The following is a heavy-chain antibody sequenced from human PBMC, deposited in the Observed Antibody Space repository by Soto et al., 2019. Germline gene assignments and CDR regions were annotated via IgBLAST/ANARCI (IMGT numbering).Heavy chain of an antibody. CDR1: GYTFTSYD. V-gene: IGHV1-8*01. J-gene: IGHJ6*03. CDR3: ARGGEDDWNFGFYYYYYMDV. Sequence: ASVKVSCKASGYTFTSYDINWVRQATGQGLEWMGWMNPNSGNTGYAQKFQGRVTMTRNTSISTAYMELSSLRSEDTAVYYCARGGEDDWNFGFYYYYYMDVWGKGTTVTVS. D-gene: IGHD1-7*01. CDR2: MNPNSGNT.